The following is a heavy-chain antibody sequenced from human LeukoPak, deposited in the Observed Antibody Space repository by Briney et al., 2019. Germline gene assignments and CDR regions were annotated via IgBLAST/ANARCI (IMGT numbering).Heavy chain of an antibody. Sequence: ASVNVSCKASGYTFTSYGISWVRQAPGQGLEWMGRISAYNGNTNYAHHLQGRVTMTTDTSTSTAYMELRSLISDDTAVYFCATDDIAVAGTNFDYWGQGTLVTVSS. CDR2: ISAYNGNT. D-gene: IGHD6-19*01. CDR1: GYTFTSYG. J-gene: IGHJ4*02. V-gene: IGHV1-18*01. CDR3: ATDDIAVAGTNFDY.